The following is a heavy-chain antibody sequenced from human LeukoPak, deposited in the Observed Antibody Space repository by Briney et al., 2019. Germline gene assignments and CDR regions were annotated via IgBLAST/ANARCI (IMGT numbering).Heavy chain of an antibody. CDR3: ARGHGTSFIDY. J-gene: IGHJ4*02. Sequence: ASVKVSCKASGYTFTSYAMHWVRQAPGQRLEWMGWINAGNGNTKYSQKFQGRVTITKDTSASTAYMELSSLRSEDTAVYYCARGHGTSFIDYWSQGTLVTVSS. D-gene: IGHD2-2*01. CDR2: INAGNGNT. V-gene: IGHV1-3*01. CDR1: GYTFTSYA.